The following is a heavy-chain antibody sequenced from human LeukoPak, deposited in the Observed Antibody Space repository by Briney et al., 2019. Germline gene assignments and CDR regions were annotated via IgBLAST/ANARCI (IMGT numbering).Heavy chain of an antibody. J-gene: IGHJ3*02. D-gene: IGHD6-19*01. CDR2: IYTSGST. CDR1: GGSISSYY. V-gene: IGHV4-4*07. CDR3: ARDLRPGYSSFDRNAFDI. Sequence: SETLSLTCTVSGGSISSYYGSWIRQPAGKGLEWIGRIYTSGSTNYNPSLKSRVTMSVDTSKNQFSLKLSSVTAADTAVYYCARDLRPGYSSFDRNAFDIWGQGTMVTVSS.